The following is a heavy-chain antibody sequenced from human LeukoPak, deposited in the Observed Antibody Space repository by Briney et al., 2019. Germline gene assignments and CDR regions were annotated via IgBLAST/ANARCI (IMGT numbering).Heavy chain of an antibody. J-gene: IGHJ4*02. CDR1: GFTFRSYG. CDR3: VKDLTGGSDNLDY. D-gene: IGHD1-26*01. V-gene: IGHV3-30*18. CDR2: ISSDGSGK. Sequence: GGSQRLSCAASGFTFRSYGMHWVRQAPGKALEWVAVISSDGSGKHYADSVKGRFTISRDNSKNTLYLQMNSLRAEDTALYYCVKDLTGGSDNLDYWGQGTLVTVSS.